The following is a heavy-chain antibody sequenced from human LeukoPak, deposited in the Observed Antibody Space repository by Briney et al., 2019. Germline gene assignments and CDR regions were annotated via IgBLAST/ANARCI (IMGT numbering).Heavy chain of an antibody. D-gene: IGHD6-19*01. CDR3: AKDRASGWPNAFDI. CDR2: ISGSTGTT. Sequence: GGSLRLSCAASGFTFNTYAMSWVRQAPGKGLEWVSAISGSTGTTHYADSVKGRFTISRDNSKNTLYLQMNSLRAEDTAVYYCAKDRASGWPNAFDIWGQGTMVTVSS. V-gene: IGHV3-23*01. J-gene: IGHJ3*02. CDR1: GFTFNTYA.